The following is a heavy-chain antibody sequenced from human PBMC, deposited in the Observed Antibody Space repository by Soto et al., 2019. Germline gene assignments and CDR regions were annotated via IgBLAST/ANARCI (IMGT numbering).Heavy chain of an antibody. J-gene: IGHJ4*02. CDR1: GFTFSSYG. D-gene: IGHD4-17*01. V-gene: IGHV3-30*18. Sequence: QVQLVESGGGVVQPGRSLRLSCAASGFTFSSYGMRWVRQAPGKGLEWVAVISYDGSNKYYADSVKGRFTISRDNSKNTLYLQMISLRAEDTAVYYCAKDQDYGDYGGYFDYWGQGTLVTVSS. CDR2: ISYDGSNK. CDR3: AKDQDYGDYGGYFDY.